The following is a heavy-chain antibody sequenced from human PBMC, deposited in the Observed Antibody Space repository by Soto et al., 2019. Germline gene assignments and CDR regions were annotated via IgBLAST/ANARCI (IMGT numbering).Heavy chain of an antibody. J-gene: IGHJ3*02. V-gene: IGHV3-23*01. Sequence: GGSLRLSCAASGFTFSSYAMSWVRQAPGKGLEWVSTISGTAIITYYADSVKGRFTISRDNSKNTLYLQMDSLRAEDTAVYYCAKYASTSRDAIDIWGQGTLVTVSS. CDR1: GFTFSSYA. CDR2: ISGTAIIT. D-gene: IGHD3-16*01. CDR3: AKYASTSRDAIDI.